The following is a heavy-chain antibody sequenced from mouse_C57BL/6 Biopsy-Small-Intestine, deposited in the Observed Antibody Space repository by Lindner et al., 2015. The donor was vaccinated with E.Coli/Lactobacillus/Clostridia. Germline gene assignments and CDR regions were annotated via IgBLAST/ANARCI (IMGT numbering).Heavy chain of an antibody. Sequence: VQLQESGPELVKPGASVKMSCKASGYTFTTYPIEWMKQNHGKSLEWIGSFHPYDDDTKYNEKFKGKATLTVEKSSNTVYLDLSRLTSDDSALYYCARGSNYGGFAYWGHGTLVTVSA. J-gene: IGHJ3*01. CDR1: GYTFTTYP. CDR2: FHPYDDDT. D-gene: IGHD2-5*01. CDR3: ARGSNYGGFAY. V-gene: IGHV1-47*01.